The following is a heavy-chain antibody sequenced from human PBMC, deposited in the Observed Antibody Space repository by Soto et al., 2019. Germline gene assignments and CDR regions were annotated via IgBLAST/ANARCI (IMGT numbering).Heavy chain of an antibody. CDR1: GGSISSYY. V-gene: IGHV4-59*01. D-gene: IGHD6-6*01. CDR2: IYYSGST. CDR3: ARTTDIAAPDY. J-gene: IGHJ4*02. Sequence: PSETLSLTCTVSGGSISSYYWSWIRQPPGKGLEWIGYIYYSGSTNYNPSLKSRVTISVDTSKNQFSLKLSSVTAADTAVYYCARTTDIAAPDYWGQGTLVTVSS.